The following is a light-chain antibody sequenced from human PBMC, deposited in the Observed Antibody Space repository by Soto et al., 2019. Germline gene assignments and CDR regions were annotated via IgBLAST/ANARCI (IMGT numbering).Light chain of an antibody. CDR2: WAS. CDR1: QSILFSSNNKNY. J-gene: IGKJ4*01. CDR3: HQYYSTPVT. V-gene: IGKV4-1*01. Sequence: DIVMTQSPDSLAVSLGERATINCKSSQSILFSSNNKNYLTWYQQKPGQPPKPLIYWASTRESAVPDRFSGSGSGTDFTLTISSLQAEDVAVYYCHQYYSTPVTFGGGTKVEIK.